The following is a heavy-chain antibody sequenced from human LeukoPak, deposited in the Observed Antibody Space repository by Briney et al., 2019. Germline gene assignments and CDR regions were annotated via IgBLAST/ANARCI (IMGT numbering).Heavy chain of an antibody. Sequence: SETLSLTCAVSGGSISSSSYYWGWIRQSPGKGLEWIGSIHYSGSTHYNPSLKSRVTISVDTSKNQFSLKLSSVTAADTAVYYCATLNCSGGNCYRYNYYYYMDVWGKGTTVTVSS. J-gene: IGHJ6*03. CDR3: ATLNCSGGNCYRYNYYYYMDV. D-gene: IGHD2-15*01. V-gene: IGHV4-39*01. CDR2: IHYSGST. CDR1: GGSISSSSYY.